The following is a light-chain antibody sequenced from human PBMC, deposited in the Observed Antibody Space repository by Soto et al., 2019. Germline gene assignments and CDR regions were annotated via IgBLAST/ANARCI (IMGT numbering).Light chain of an antibody. J-gene: IGLJ1*01. CDR3: AAWDDSLGEV. V-gene: IGLV1-47*01. CDR2: KNN. Sequence: QSALTQPPSASGTPGQRVTISCSGSSSNIGNNDVYWYQQFPGTAPKLVVYKNNQRPSGVPDRFSGSKSGTSAPLAISGLRSEDEADYYCAAWDDSLGEVFGTGTKVTVL. CDR1: SSNIGNND.